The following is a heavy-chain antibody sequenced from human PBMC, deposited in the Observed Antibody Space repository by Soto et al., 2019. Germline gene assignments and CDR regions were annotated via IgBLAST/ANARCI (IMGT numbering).Heavy chain of an antibody. CDR3: ASTMISGYDLELLDY. Sequence: EVQLVESGGGLVQPGGSLRLSCAASGFTFSSYWMSWVRQAPGKGLEWVANIKQDGSEKYYVDSVKGRFTISRDNAKNSLYLQRNSLRAEDTALYYCASTMISGYDLELLDYWGQGTLVNVSS. J-gene: IGHJ4*02. V-gene: IGHV3-7*01. D-gene: IGHD5-12*01. CDR2: IKQDGSEK. CDR1: GFTFSSYW.